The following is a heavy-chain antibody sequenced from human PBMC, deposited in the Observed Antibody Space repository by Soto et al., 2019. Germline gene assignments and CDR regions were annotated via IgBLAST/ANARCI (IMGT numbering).Heavy chain of an antibody. CDR2: ISYDGSNK. CDR3: ARERLPVTTHNCFDP. D-gene: IGHD4-17*01. J-gene: IGHJ5*02. Sequence: PGGSLRLSCAASGFTFSSYAMHWVRQAPGKGLEWVAVISYDGSNKYYADSVKGRFTISRDNSKNTLYLQMNSLRAEDTAVYYCARERLPVTTHNCFDPWRQRTLVTVSS. CDR1: GFTFSSYA. V-gene: IGHV3-30-3*01.